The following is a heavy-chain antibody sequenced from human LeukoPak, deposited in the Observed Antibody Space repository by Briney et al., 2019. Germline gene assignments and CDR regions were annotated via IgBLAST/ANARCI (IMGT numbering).Heavy chain of an antibody. CDR3: AREELTMNYYYGTDV. D-gene: IGHD5-24*01. J-gene: IGHJ6*02. CDR2: ISYDGSNK. CDR1: GFTFSSYA. Sequence: GRSLRLSCAASGFTFSSYAMHWVRQAPGKGLEWVAVISYDGSNKYYADSVKSRFTISRDNSKNTLYLQMNSLRAEDTAVYYCAREELTMNYYYGTDVWGQGTTVTVSS. V-gene: IGHV3-30-3*01.